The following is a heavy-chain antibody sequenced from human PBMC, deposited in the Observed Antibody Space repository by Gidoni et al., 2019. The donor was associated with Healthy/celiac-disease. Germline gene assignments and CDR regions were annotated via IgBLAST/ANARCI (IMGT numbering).Heavy chain of an antibody. Sequence: QVQLVESEGGVVQPGRSLRLSCAASGFTFISYAMHWVRQAPGKGLEWVAVISYDGSNKYYADSVKGRFTISRDNSKNTLYLQMNSLRAEDTAVYYCARDRTYGMDVWGQGTTVTVSS. CDR3: ARDRTYGMDV. CDR2: ISYDGSNK. J-gene: IGHJ6*02. V-gene: IGHV3-30-3*01. CDR1: GFTFISYA.